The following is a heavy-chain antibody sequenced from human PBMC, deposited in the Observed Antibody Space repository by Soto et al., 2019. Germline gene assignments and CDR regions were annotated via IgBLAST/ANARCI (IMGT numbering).Heavy chain of an antibody. CDR1: GFSLSTSGVS. Sequence: QITLKASGPTLVKPTQTLTLTCTFSGFSLSTSGVSVGWIRQPPGKSLEWLALIYLDDDKRDSPSLKSSLTITKDTSKIQVVVRMTNMDPGDTATYYCAHSRCGGDCLQSYPTHYYYGMDVWGQGTTVTVSS. D-gene: IGHD2-21*02. CDR3: AHSRCGGDCLQSYPTHYYYGMDV. J-gene: IGHJ6*02. V-gene: IGHV2-5*02. CDR2: IYLDDDK.